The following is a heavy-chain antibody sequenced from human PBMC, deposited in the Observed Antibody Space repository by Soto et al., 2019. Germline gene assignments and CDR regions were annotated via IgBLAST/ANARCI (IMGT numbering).Heavy chain of an antibody. Sequence: ASVKVSCKASGYTFTSYGISWVRQAPGQGLEWMGWISAYNGNTNYAQKLQGRVTMTTDTSTSTAYMELRSLRSDDTAVYYCARGITIFGVVIRYFDYWGQGTLVTVPS. V-gene: IGHV1-18*01. CDR3: ARGITIFGVVIRYFDY. CDR2: ISAYNGNT. CDR1: GYTFTSYG. J-gene: IGHJ4*02. D-gene: IGHD3-3*01.